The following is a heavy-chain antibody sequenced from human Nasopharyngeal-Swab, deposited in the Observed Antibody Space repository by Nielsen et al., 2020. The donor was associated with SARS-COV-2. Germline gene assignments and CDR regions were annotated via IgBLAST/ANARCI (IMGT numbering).Heavy chain of an antibody. CDR2: ISGSGGST. V-gene: IGHV3-23*01. CDR3: AKGGNSGSYQFDY. J-gene: IGHJ4*02. Sequence: GESLKISCAASGFTFSSYAMSWVRQAPGKGLEWVSAISGSGGSTYYADSVKGRFTISRDNSKNTLYLQMNSLRAEDTAVYYCAKGGNSGSYQFDYWGQGTLVTVSS. D-gene: IGHD1-26*01. CDR1: GFTFSSYA.